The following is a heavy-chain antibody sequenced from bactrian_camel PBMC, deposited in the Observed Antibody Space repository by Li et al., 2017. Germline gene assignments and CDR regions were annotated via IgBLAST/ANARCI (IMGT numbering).Heavy chain of an antibody. D-gene: IGHD3*01. CDR3: AAGFLAVYIWGLAAKESEYSD. J-gene: IGHJ4*01. Sequence: DVQLVESGGGSVQAGGSLRLPCEISLNIYSSYCMGWFRQAPGKEREGVAAIWSFGGSTWYADSVKGRFTISRDVAKNNLYLQMNNLKPDDTATYYCAAGFLAVYIWGLAAKESEYSDWGQGTQVTVS. CDR1: LNIYSSYC. CDR2: IWSFGGST. V-gene: IGHV3S31*01.